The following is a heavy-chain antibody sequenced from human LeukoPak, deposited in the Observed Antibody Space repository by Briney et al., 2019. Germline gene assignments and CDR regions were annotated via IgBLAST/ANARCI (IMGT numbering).Heavy chain of an antibody. V-gene: IGHV3-7*01. D-gene: IGHD5-12*01. CDR2: IKQDGSEK. CDR3: ARDTSKYSGYDLFFDY. Sequence: GGSLRPSCAASGFTFSSYWMSWVRQAPGKGLEWVANIKQDGSEKYYVDSVKGRFTISRDNAKNSLYLQMNSLRAEDTAVYYCARDTSKYSGYDLFFDYWGQGTLVTDSS. J-gene: IGHJ4*02. CDR1: GFTFSSYW.